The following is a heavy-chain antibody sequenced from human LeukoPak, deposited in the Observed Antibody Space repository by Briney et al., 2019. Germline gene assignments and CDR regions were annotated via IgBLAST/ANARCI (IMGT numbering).Heavy chain of an antibody. CDR2: IYHSGST. Sequence: SETLSLTCTVSGYSISSGYYWGWIRQPPGKGLEWIGSIYHSGSTYYNPSLKSRVTISVDTSKNQFSLKLSSVTAADTAVYYCARPITMIERDAFDIWGQGTMVTVSS. J-gene: IGHJ3*02. CDR3: ARPITMIERDAFDI. CDR1: GYSISSGYY. D-gene: IGHD3-22*01. V-gene: IGHV4-38-2*02.